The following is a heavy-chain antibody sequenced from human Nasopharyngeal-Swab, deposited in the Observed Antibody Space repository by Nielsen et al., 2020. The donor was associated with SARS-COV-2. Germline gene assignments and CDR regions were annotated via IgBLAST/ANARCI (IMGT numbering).Heavy chain of an antibody. J-gene: IGHJ4*02. CDR2: IIPILGIA. CDR1: GGTFSSYA. CDR3: ARDLGIVGATFYY. V-gene: IGHV1-69*04. Sequence: SAKVSCKASGGTFSSYAISWVRQAPGQGLEWMGRIIPILGIANYAQKFQGRVTITADKSTSTAYMELSSLRSEDTAVYYCARDLGIVGATFYYWGQGTLVTVSS. D-gene: IGHD1-26*01.